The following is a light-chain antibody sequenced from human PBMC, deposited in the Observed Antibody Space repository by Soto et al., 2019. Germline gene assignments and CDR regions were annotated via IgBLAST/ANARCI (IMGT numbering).Light chain of an antibody. CDR3: QQYNNWRRT. J-gene: IGKJ1*01. CDR2: GAS. V-gene: IGKV3-15*01. CDR1: QSVSSN. Sequence: EIVMTQSPATLSVSPGERATLSCRVSQSVSSNLAWYQQKLGQAPRLLIYGASTRATGIPARFSGSGSGTEFTLTISSLRSEDFAVYYCQQYNNWRRTFGQGTKVEIK.